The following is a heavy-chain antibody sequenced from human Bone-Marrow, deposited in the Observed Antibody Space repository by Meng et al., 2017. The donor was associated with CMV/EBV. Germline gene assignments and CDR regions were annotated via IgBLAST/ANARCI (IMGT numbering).Heavy chain of an antibody. CDR2: ISGSGGST. J-gene: IGHJ3*02. Sequence: GESLKISCAASGFTFSSYAMSWVRQAPGKGLEWVSAISGSGGSTYYADSVKGRFTISRDNAKNSLYLQMNSLRAEDTAVYYCASDIVVVPAANDAFDIWGQGTMVTVSS. D-gene: IGHD2-2*01. V-gene: IGHV3-23*01. CDR1: GFTFSSYA. CDR3: ASDIVVVPAANDAFDI.